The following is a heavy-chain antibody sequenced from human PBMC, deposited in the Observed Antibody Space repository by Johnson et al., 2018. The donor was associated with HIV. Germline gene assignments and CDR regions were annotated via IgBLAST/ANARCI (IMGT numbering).Heavy chain of an antibody. CDR1: GFTFSSYA. V-gene: IGHV3-30*04. Sequence: QVQLVESGGGLVQPGGSLRLSCAASGFTFSSYAMHWVRQAPGKGLEWVAVISYDGSNKYYADSVKGRFTISRDNSKNTLYLQMNSLNAEDTAVYYCASSTGRMTDDAFDIWGQGTVVTVSP. CDR2: ISYDGSNK. J-gene: IGHJ3*02. D-gene: IGHD4-11*01. CDR3: ASSTGRMTDDAFDI.